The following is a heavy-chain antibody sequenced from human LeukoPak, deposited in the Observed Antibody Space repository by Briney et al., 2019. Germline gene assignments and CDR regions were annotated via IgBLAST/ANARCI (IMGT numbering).Heavy chain of an antibody. Sequence: PGGSLRLPCAASGFTFSDYYMSWIRQAPGKGLEWVSYISSSSSYTNYADSVKGRFTISRDNAKNSLYLQMNSLRAEDTAVYYCARPSYDSSGPPGYWGQGTLVTVSS. J-gene: IGHJ4*02. D-gene: IGHD3-22*01. CDR1: GFTFSDYY. CDR2: ISSSSSYT. V-gene: IGHV3-11*03. CDR3: ARPSYDSSGPPGY.